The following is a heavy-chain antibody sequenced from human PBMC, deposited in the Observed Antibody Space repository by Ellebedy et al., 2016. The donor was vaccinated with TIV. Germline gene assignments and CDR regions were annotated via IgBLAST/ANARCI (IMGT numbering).Heavy chain of an antibody. J-gene: IGHJ4*02. Sequence: GESLKISCAASGFLFSDYTMHWVRQAPGKGLEWVAVTSEDETSKHYADSVKGRFTISRDNSKNTLYLQMNSLRAEDTAVYYCAKEFSITMVRGTYYFDYWGQGTLVTVSS. CDR2: TSEDETSK. CDR3: AKEFSITMVRGTYYFDY. V-gene: IGHV3-30-3*01. D-gene: IGHD3-10*01. CDR1: GFLFSDYT.